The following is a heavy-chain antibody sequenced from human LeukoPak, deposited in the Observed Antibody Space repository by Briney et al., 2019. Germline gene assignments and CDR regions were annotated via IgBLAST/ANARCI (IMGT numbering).Heavy chain of an antibody. Sequence: GASVKVSCKASGYTFTGYYMHWVRQAPGQGLEWMGWINPNSGGTNYAQKFQGRVTMTRDTSISTAYMELSRLRPDDTAVYYCARVSSGTYYDFWSGHNWFDPWGQGTLVTVSS. V-gene: IGHV1-2*02. D-gene: IGHD3-3*01. CDR1: GYTFTGYY. J-gene: IGHJ5*02. CDR2: INPNSGGT. CDR3: ARVSSGTYYDFWSGHNWFDP.